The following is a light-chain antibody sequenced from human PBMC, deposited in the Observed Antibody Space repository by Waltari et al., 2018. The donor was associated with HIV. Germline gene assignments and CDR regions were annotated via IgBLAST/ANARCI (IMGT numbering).Light chain of an antibody. CDR2: GTT. CDR3: LLYYGGAWV. J-gene: IGLJ3*02. V-gene: IGLV7-43*01. CDR1: TRAVISGYS. Sequence: QTVVTQEPSLTVSSGGTVTLTFPSSTRAVISGYSPNWFQQKPGQAPRALIYGTTNKHSWTPARFSGSLLGGKAALTLSGVQPEDEAEYYCLLYYGGAWVFGGGTKLTVL.